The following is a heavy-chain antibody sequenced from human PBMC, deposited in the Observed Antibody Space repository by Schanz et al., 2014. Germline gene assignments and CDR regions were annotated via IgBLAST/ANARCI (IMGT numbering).Heavy chain of an antibody. Sequence: EVQLVESGGGLIQPGGSLRLSCAVSGFTVNTNYMSWVRQAPGKGLEWISSMYTNSGSTQYADSVKGRFIISRDSSKNTLYTQMIRLSAEDTAVSFCARDAGRDGYNLAFDVWGQGTLVTVSS. J-gene: IGHJ3*01. V-gene: IGHV3-53*01. D-gene: IGHD5-12*01. CDR3: ARDAGRDGYNLAFDV. CDR2: MYTNSGST. CDR1: GFTVNTNY.